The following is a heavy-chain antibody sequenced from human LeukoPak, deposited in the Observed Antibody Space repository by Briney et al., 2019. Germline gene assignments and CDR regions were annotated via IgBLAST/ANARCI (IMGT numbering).Heavy chain of an antibody. CDR3: ARRTLRGVIKY. CDR2: INHSGST. D-gene: IGHD3-10*01. J-gene: IGHJ4*02. Sequence: SETLSLTCAVYGGSFSGYYWSWIRQPPGKGLEWIGEINHSGSTNYIPSLKSRVTISVDTSKNQFSLKLTSVTAADTAVYYCARRTLRGVIKYWGQGTLVTVSS. CDR1: GGSFSGYY. V-gene: IGHV4-34*01.